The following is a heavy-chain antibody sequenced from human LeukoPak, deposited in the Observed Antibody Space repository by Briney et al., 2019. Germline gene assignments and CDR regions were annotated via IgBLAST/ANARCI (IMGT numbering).Heavy chain of an antibody. CDR2: IWDNGNNK. CDR3: AKGGHCTSTSCCYFDS. J-gene: IGHJ4*02. Sequence: GSSLSLSCAASGFTFSNSDMHCVRQAPGKGLEWVAVIWDNGNNKYYGDSVNGRFTISRDNSKNTLHLQMNSLRPEDSAIYYCAKGGHCTSTSCCYFDSWGQGALVTVSA. V-gene: IGHV3-33*06. CDR1: GFTFSNSD. D-gene: IGHD2-2*01.